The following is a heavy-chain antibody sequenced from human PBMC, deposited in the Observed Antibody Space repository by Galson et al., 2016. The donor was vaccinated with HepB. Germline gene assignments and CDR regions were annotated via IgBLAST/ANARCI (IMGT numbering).Heavy chain of an antibody. Sequence: SVKVSCKASGFTLNNYNIHWLRQAPGQSLEWLGWINFGSGDTTYSQTFQGRLTITRDTSATTSYMELSGLGSEDTAVYFCAKGAGGDYDHLGQGTLVTVSS. V-gene: IGHV1-3*01. CDR1: GFTLNNYN. CDR3: AKGAGGDYDH. J-gene: IGHJ5*02. D-gene: IGHD4-17*01. CDR2: INFGSGDT.